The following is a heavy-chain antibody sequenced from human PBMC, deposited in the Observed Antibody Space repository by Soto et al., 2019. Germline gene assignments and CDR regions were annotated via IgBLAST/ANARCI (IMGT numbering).Heavy chain of an antibody. D-gene: IGHD3-10*01. J-gene: IGHJ4*02. V-gene: IGHV1-18*01. CDR2: ISADNGVT. Sequence: QVQLVQSGTGVKKPGASVKVSCKASGYTFTNYGITWVRQAPGQGLEWMGWISADNGVTNYAQKLQGRVTMTTDTATSTGYMELRNLRSDDTAVYYCARRGVLPDYWGQGTLVTVSS. CDR3: ARRGVLPDY. CDR1: GYTFTNYG.